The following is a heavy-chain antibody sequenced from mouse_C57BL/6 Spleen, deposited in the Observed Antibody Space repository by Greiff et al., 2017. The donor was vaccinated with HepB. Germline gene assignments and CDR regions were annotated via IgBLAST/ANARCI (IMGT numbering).Heavy chain of an antibody. CDR1: GYSFTGYY. Sequence: EVQLHQSGPELVKPGASVKISCKASGYSFTGYYMNWVKQSPEKSLEWIGEINPSTGGTTYNQKFKAKATLTVDKSSSTAYMQLKSLTSEDSAVYYCARARDYGGYFDYWGQGTTLTVSS. J-gene: IGHJ2*01. D-gene: IGHD2-4*01. V-gene: IGHV1-42*01. CDR3: ARARDYGGYFDY. CDR2: INPSTGGT.